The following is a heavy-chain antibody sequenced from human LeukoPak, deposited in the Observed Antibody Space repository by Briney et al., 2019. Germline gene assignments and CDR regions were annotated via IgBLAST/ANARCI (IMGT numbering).Heavy chain of an antibody. V-gene: IGHV4-38-2*01. CDR1: GYSISSGYY. CDR3: ARPLGLYSTSSGLVV. D-gene: IGHD6-6*01. CDR2: VFHSGST. J-gene: IGHJ4*02. Sequence: PSETLSLTCPVSGYSISSGYYWDWIRQPPGKGLEWIGSVFHSGSTYYNPSLKSRVTISVDTSKNRFSLKLASVTAADTAVYYCARPLGLYSTSSGLVVRGQGTLVTVFS.